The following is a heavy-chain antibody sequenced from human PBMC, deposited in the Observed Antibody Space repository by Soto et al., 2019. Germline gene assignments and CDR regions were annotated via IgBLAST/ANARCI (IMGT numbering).Heavy chain of an antibody. CDR3: VGRWDCSGGSCRHYYYYGMDV. J-gene: IGHJ6*02. D-gene: IGHD2-15*01. V-gene: IGHV1-69*13. Sequence: ASVKVSCKASGGTFSSYAISWVRQAPGQGLEWMGGIIPIFGTANYAQKFQGRVTITADESTSTAYMELSSLRSEDTAVYYCVGRWDCSGGSCRHYYYYGMDVWGQGTTVTVSS. CDR1: GGTFSSYA. CDR2: IIPIFGTA.